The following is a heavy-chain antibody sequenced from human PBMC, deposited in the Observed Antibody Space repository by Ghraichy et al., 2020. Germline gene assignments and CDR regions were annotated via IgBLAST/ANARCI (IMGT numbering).Heavy chain of an antibody. D-gene: IGHD6-19*01. CDR1: GFTFSSYA. J-gene: IGHJ3*02. Sequence: GGSLRLSCAASGFTFSSYAMSWVRQAPGKGLEWVSAISGSGGSTYYADSVKGRFTISRDNSKNTLYLQMNSLRAEDTAVYYCAKVPFWGGGAVAGFAFDIWGQGTMVTVSS. CDR3: AKVPFWGGGAVAGFAFDI. CDR2: ISGSGGST. V-gene: IGHV3-23*01.